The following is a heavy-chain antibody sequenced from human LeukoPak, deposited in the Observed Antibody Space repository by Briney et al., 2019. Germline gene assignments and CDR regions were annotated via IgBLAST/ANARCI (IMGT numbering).Heavy chain of an antibody. D-gene: IGHD1-1*01. CDR3: AARGYPYYYYMDV. J-gene: IGHJ6*03. CDR2: IYHSGST. CDR1: GGSISSSNW. V-gene: IGHV4-4*02. Sequence: SETLSLTCGVSGGSISSSNWWSWVRPPPGKGLEWIGEIYHSGSTNYNPSLKSRVTISVDTSKNQFSLKLSSVTAADTAVYYCAARGYPYYYYMDVWGKGTTVTISS.